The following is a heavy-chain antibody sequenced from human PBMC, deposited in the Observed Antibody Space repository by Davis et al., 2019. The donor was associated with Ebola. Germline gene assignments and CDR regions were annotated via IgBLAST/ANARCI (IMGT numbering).Heavy chain of an antibody. D-gene: IGHD1-26*01. V-gene: IGHV1-69*13. J-gene: IGHJ4*02. CDR2: IIPILGPA. CDR3: AREGVGASPTACDY. CDR1: GGTFSSYA. Sequence: SVKVSCKTSGGTFSSYAFSWVRQAPGQGLEWMGGIIPILGPANYAQKFQGRVTLTADESTSTAYMELSSLRSEDTAVYYCAREGVGASPTACDYWGQGTLVTVSS.